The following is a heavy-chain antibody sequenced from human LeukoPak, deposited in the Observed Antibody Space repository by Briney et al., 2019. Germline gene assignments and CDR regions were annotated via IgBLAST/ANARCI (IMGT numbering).Heavy chain of an antibody. CDR1: GGSFSGYY. V-gene: IGHV4-34*01. J-gene: IGHJ4*02. D-gene: IGHD6-6*01. CDR3: ARYLLEYSSSPLFDY. Sequence: SETLSLTCAVYGGSFSGYYWSWIRQPPGKGLEWIGEINHSGSTNYNPSLKSRVTILVDTSKNQFSLKLTSVTAADTAVYYCARYLLEYSSSPLFDYWGQGTLVTVSS. CDR2: INHSGST.